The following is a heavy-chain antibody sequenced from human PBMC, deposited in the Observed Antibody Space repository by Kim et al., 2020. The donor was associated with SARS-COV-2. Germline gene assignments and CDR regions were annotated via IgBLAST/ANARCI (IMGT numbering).Heavy chain of an antibody. J-gene: IGHJ4*02. Sequence: GGSLRLSCAGSGFTFSDYVMYWVRQAPGKGLEWVAVISYDGTKKDHADSVKGRFTISRDNSKNTLYLQMNSLRVEDTAVYYCAGVGYWGQGTLVIVSS. V-gene: IGHV3-30-3*01. CDR3: AGVGY. CDR1: GFTFSDYV. CDR2: ISYDGTKK.